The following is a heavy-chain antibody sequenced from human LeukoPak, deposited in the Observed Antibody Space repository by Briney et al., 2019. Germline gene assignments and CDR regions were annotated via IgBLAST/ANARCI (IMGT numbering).Heavy chain of an antibody. CDR3: ARGAAAGTVLDP. V-gene: IGHV3-7*04. Sequence: GGSLRLSCAASGFTFSNYWMSWVRQAPGKGLEWVANIREDGSEKYYVDSVKGQFTISRDNAKKSLYLQMDSLRAEDTAVYYCARGAAAGTVLDPWGQGTLVTVSS. CDR1: GFTFSNYW. D-gene: IGHD6-13*01. CDR2: IREDGSEK. J-gene: IGHJ5*02.